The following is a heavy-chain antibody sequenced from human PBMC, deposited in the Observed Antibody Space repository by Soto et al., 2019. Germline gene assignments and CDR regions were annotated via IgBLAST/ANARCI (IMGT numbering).Heavy chain of an antibody. J-gene: IGHJ4*02. CDR3: ARREIQGPMDY. CDR1: GYSISSSNW. Sequence: QVQLQESGPGLVKPSDTLSLTCAVSGYSISSSNWWGWIRQPPGKGLEWIGYIYYSGTTYYNPSLKSRVTMSVDTATNQFSLKLTSVTAVDTAVYYCARREIQGPMDYWGQGTLVTVSS. CDR2: IYYSGTT. V-gene: IGHV4-28*01. D-gene: IGHD1-26*01.